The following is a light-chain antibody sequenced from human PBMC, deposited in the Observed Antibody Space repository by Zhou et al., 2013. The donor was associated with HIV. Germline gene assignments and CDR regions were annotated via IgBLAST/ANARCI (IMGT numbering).Light chain of an antibody. CDR1: QDISNY. J-gene: IGKJ4*02. CDR3: QQYYSYPS. CDR2: AAS. V-gene: IGKV1-39*01. Sequence: DIQMTQSPSSLSASVGDRVTITCQASQDISNYLNWYQQKPGKAPKLLIYAASTLQSGVPSRFSGSGSGTDFTLTISSLQLEDFATYYCQQYYSYPSFGGGTKVEIK.